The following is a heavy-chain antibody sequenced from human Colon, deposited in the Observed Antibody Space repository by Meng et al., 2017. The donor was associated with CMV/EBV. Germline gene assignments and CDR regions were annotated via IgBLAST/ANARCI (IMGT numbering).Heavy chain of an antibody. CDR3: ARGRGVPLVRGAALRSNSYYFGLDV. J-gene: IGHJ6*02. Sequence: ASVTVSCKPSRYVFSTYDINWVRQATGQGLEWMGWMNPYTGDTGYAQKLQGRITMTRDASVGTAYMELSSLRSQDTAVYYCARGRGVPLVRGAALRSNSYYFGLDVWGQGTTVTVSS. CDR1: RYVFSTYD. D-gene: IGHD3-10*01. CDR2: MNPYTGDT. V-gene: IGHV1-8*01.